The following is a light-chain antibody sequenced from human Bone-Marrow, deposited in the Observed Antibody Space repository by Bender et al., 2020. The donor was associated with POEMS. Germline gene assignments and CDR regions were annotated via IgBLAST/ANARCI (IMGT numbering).Light chain of an antibody. CDR3: AAWDDSLSGWV. CDR1: SSDVGGYNY. V-gene: IGLV2-8*01. Sequence: QSALTQPPSASGSPGQSVTISCTGTSSDVGGYNYVSWYQQHPGKAPKLMICEVNKRPSGVPDRFSGSKSGTSASVVISGLRSEDEADYYCAAWDDSLSGWVFGGGTKLTVL. CDR2: EVN. J-gene: IGLJ3*02.